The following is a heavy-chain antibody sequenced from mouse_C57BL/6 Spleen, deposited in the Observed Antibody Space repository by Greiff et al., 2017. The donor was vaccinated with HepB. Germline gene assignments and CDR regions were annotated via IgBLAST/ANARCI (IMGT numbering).Heavy chain of an antibody. CDR3: ARRIRGWYFDV. V-gene: IGHV1-26*01. CDR2: INPNNGGT. Sequence: EVQLQQSGPELVKPGASVKISCKASGYTFTDYYMNWVKQSHGKSLEWIGDINPNNGGTSYNQKFKGKATLTVDKSSSTAYMELRSLTSEDSAVYYCARRIRGWYFDVWGTGTTVTVSS. CDR1: GYTFTDYY. J-gene: IGHJ1*03.